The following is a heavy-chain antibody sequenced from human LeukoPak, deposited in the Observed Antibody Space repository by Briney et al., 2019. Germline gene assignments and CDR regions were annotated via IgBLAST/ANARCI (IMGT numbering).Heavy chain of an antibody. V-gene: IGHV3-23*01. CDR1: GFTFSSYA. CDR2: ISGSGGST. J-gene: IGHJ4*02. D-gene: IGHD3-22*01. Sequence: PGGSLRLSCAASGFTFSSYAMSWVRQAPGKGLEWVSGISGSGGSTYYADSVKGRFTISRDNSKNTLYLQMNSLRAEDTAVYYCAKDYDSSGYYYDYWGQGTLVTVSS. CDR3: AKDYDSSGYYYDY.